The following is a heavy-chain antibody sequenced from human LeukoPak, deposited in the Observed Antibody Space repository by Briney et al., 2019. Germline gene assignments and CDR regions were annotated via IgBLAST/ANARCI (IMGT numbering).Heavy chain of an antibody. V-gene: IGHV4-38-2*02. Sequence: SETLSLTCTVSGYSISSAYYWAWIRRPPGKGLECIGNIHYTGSTYYTPSLKSRVTISLDTSKNQFSLKLSSVTTADTAVYYCARVTMVGGFDPWGQGTLVTVSS. J-gene: IGHJ5*02. CDR3: ARVTMVGGFDP. CDR1: GYSISSAYY. CDR2: IHYTGST. D-gene: IGHD3-10*01.